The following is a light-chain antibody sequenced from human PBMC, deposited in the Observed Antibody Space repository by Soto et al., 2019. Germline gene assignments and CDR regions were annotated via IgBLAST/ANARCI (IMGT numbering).Light chain of an antibody. J-gene: IGKJ1*01. CDR1: QNIGGW. V-gene: IGKV1-5*01. CDR2: DVS. CDR3: QQYNTYWT. Sequence: DIQMTQFPSTRSASVGDRVTITCRASQNIGGWLAWYQQKPGKAPKVLVYDVSNLETGVAARFSGSGSGTEFPLTISSLQPDDFATYYCQQYNTYWTFGQGNKVEIK.